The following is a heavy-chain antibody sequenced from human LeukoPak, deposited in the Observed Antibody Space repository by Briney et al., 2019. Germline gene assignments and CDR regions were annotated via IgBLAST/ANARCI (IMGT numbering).Heavy chain of an antibody. CDR2: INHSGST. Sequence: SETLSLTCAVYGGSFSGYYWSWIRQPPGKGLEWIGEINHSGSTNYNTSLKSRVTISVETSKNQFSLKLSSVATADTAVYYCARLRTYYGSGSYQIIAYRYYYMDVWGKGTTVTISS. V-gene: IGHV4-34*01. CDR1: GGSFSGYY. J-gene: IGHJ6*03. D-gene: IGHD3-10*01. CDR3: ARLRTYYGSGSYQIIAYRYYYMDV.